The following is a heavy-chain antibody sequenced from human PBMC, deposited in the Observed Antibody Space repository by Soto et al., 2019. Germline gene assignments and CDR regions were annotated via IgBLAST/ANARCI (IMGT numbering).Heavy chain of an antibody. CDR1: GGSVSSGSYY. J-gene: IGHJ3*02. Sequence: SETLSLTCTVSGGSVSSGSYYWSWIRQPPGKGLEWIGYIYYSGSTNYNPSLKSRVTISVDTSKNQFSLKLSSVTAADTAVYYCARHPGVYAFYIWGQGTMVTVSS. CDR3: ARHPGVYAFYI. CDR2: IYYSGST. D-gene: IGHD2-8*01. V-gene: IGHV4-61*01.